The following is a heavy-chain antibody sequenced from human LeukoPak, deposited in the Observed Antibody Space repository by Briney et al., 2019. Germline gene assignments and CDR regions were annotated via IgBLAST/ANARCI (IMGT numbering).Heavy chain of an antibody. Sequence: YXXGWIRQPPGRGLEWIGSIYYSGSTYYTPSLKSRLTISVDTSKNQFSPKLSSVTAADTAVYYCARPYSGSYSGGFDYWGQGTLVTVSS. CDR2: IYYSGST. J-gene: IGHJ4*02. D-gene: IGHD1-26*01. V-gene: IGHV4-39*01. CDR1: YX. CDR3: ARPYSGSYSGGFDY.